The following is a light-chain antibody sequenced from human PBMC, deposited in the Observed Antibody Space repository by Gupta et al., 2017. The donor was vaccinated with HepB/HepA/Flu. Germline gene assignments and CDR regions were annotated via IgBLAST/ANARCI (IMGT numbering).Light chain of an antibody. V-gene: IGLV1-44*01. J-gene: IGLJ2*01. CDR1: SANIGSNT. CDR3: APRDDSLKGRV. CDR2: GKN. Sequence: SGLTQTPSASVTPGQRVTIPCSGGSANIGSNTVHWYLHLPGTAPKLLIYGKNQRPSGVPDRFSGSTSGTSASLAISGLQAEDEADYYCAPRDDSLKGRVFGGGTKLTVL.